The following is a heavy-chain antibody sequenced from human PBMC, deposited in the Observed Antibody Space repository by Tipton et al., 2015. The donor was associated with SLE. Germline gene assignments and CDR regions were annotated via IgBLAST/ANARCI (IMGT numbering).Heavy chain of an antibody. Sequence: TLSLTCTVSGGSISSSSYYWSWIRQPPGKGLEWIGYIYYSGSTNYNPSLKSRVTISVDTSKNQFSLKLSSVTAADTAVYFCARRVGAIAAFDIWGQGTVVSVSS. J-gene: IGHJ3*02. D-gene: IGHD1-26*01. CDR3: ARRVGAIAAFDI. V-gene: IGHV4-61*01. CDR2: IYYSGST. CDR1: GGSISSSSYY.